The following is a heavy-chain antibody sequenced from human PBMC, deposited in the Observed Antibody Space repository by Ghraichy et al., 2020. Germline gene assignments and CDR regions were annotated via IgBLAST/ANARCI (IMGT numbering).Heavy chain of an antibody. Sequence: SETLSLTCSVSGGSISSYYWSWIRQPPGKGLEWIGYINHSGSTNYNSSLKSRGTISVDTSKDQFSLKLSSVTAADTAVYYCARRVTAGWFDPWGQGTLVTVSS. V-gene: IGHV4-59*01. CDR3: ARRVTAGWFDP. D-gene: IGHD2-21*02. J-gene: IGHJ5*02. CDR1: GGSISSYY. CDR2: INHSGST.